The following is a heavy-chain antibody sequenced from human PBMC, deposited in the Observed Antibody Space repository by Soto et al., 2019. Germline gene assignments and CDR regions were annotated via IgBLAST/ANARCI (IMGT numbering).Heavy chain of an antibody. J-gene: IGHJ6*03. CDR2: ISSSGSTI. D-gene: IGHD3-9*01. CDR1: GFTFSDYY. Sequence: GGSLRLSCAASGFTFSDYYMSWIRQAPGKGLEWVSYISSSGSTIYYADSVKGRFTISRDNAKNSLYLQMNSLRAEDTAVYYCERDQSRRYFDGQKKEQDYYYYMDVWGKGTTVTVSS. CDR3: ERDQSRRYFDGQKKEQDYYYYMDV. V-gene: IGHV3-11*01.